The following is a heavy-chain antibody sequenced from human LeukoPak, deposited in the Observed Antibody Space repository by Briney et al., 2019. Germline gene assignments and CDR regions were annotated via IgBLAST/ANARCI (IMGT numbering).Heavy chain of an antibody. CDR2: INPNSGGT. CDR1: GYTFTGYY. CDR3: ARVSEVDSSSWYDPAGWFDP. V-gene: IGHV1-2*02. D-gene: IGHD6-13*01. J-gene: IGHJ5*02. Sequence: GASVKVSCKASGYTFTGYYMHWVRQAPGQGLEWMGWINPNSGGTNYAQKFQGRVTMTRDTSISTAYMELSRLRSDDTAVYYCARVSEVDSSSWYDPAGWFDPWGQGTLVTVSS.